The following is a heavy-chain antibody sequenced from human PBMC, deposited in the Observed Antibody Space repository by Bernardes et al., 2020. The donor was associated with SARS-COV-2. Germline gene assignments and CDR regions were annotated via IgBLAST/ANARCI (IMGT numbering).Heavy chain of an antibody. CDR2: IKRDGSET. Sequence: GSLRLSCAGSGFDFSDFWMTWVRQAPGKGLEWVANIKRDGSETYYVDSVKGRFTISRDNAKNLVFLQMNSLRAEDTAVFYCARSAGMDVWGQGTMVTVSS. J-gene: IGHJ6*02. CDR1: GFDFSDFW. CDR3: ARSAGMDV. V-gene: IGHV3-7*05.